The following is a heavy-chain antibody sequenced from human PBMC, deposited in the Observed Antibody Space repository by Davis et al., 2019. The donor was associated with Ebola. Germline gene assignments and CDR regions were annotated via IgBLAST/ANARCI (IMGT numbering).Heavy chain of an antibody. Sequence: GESLKISCKGSGYSFTSYWIGWVRQMPGKGLEWMGIIYPGDSYTNYSPSFQGHVTISADKSISTAYLQWSSLKASDTAMYYCVARSGYDYDYWGQGTLVTVSS. D-gene: IGHD5-12*01. CDR3: VARSGYDYDY. CDR1: GYSFTSYW. V-gene: IGHV5-51*01. CDR2: IYPGDSYT. J-gene: IGHJ4*02.